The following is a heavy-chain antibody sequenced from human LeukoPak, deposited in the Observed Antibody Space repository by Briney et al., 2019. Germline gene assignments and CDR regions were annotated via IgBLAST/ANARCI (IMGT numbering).Heavy chain of an antibody. Sequence: PSETLSLTCTDSGGSISSSSYYWGWIRQPPGKGLEWIGSIYFTGTTLYNPSLTSRVTISVDTSKNQFSLRLNSVTAADTAVYYCARQLGAYSYPFDIWGQGTKVTVSS. D-gene: IGHD3-16*01. CDR2: IYFTGTT. J-gene: IGHJ3*02. CDR3: ARQLGAYSYPFDI. CDR1: GGSISSSSYY. V-gene: IGHV4-39*01.